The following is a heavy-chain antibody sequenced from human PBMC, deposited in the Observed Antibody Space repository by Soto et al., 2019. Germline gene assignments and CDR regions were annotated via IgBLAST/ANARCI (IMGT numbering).Heavy chain of an antibody. CDR1: GLNLNYQA. D-gene: IGHD5-12*01. V-gene: IGHV3-23*05. CDR2: SIYNSGTT. CDR3: ATRAAYVVATDY. J-gene: IGHJ4*02. Sequence: EVQLLESGGGLVPPGGSLRLSCVASGLNLNYQAMSWVRQAPGKGLEWVSSIYNSGTTYYADSVNGRFTISRDNSKNTLFLQMNSLRPEDTAVYYCATRAAYVVATDYWGQGILVTVSS.